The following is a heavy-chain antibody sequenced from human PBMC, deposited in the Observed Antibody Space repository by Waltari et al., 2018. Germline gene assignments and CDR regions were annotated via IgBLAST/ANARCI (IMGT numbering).Heavy chain of an antibody. CDR2: IYTSGST. CDR1: GGSISSGSYY. Sequence: QVQLQESGPGLVKPSQTLSLTCTVSGGSISSGSYYWSWIRQPAGKGLEWLGRIYTSGSTNYNPSLKSRVTISVDTSKNQFALKLSSVTAADTAVYYCARDGPVVVIATHDAFDIWGQGTMVTVSS. V-gene: IGHV4-61*02. J-gene: IGHJ3*02. CDR3: ARDGPVVVIATHDAFDI. D-gene: IGHD2-21*01.